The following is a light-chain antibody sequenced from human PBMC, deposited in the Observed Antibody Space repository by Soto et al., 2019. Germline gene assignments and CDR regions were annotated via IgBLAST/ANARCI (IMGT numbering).Light chain of an antibody. CDR1: SSNIGSNT. CDR3: VAWDDSLNGYVV. Sequence: QSVLTQPPSASGIPGQRVTISCSGSSSNIGSNTVNWYQQLPGTAPKLVIYSNNQRPSGVPDRFSGSKSGTSASLAISGLQSEDEADYYCVAWDDSLNGYVVFGGGTQLTVL. V-gene: IGLV1-44*01. J-gene: IGLJ2*01. CDR2: SNN.